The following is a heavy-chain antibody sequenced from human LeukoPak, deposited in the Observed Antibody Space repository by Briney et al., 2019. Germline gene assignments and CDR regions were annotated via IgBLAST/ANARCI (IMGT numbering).Heavy chain of an antibody. CDR3: ARGRVVVAAKNNWFDP. D-gene: IGHD2-15*01. CDR1: GYTFTGYY. CDR2: INPNSGGT. J-gene: IGHJ5*02. V-gene: IGHV1-2*06. Sequence: GASVKVSCKASGYTFTGYYMHWVRQAPGQGLEWMGRINPNSGGTNYAQKFQGRVTMTRDTPISTAYMELSRLRSDDTAVYYCARGRVVVAAKNNWFDPWGQGTLVTVSS.